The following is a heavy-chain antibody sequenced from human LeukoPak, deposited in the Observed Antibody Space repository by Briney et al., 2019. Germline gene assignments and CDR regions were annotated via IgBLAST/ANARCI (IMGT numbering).Heavy chain of an antibody. CDR2: IWYDGSNK. Sequence: PGGSLRLSCAAPGFTFSSYGMHWVRQAPGKGLEWVAVIWYDGSNKYYADSVKGRFTISRDNSKNTLYLQMNSLRAEDTAVYYCAREREGSYLDYWGQGTLVTVSS. V-gene: IGHV3-33*01. J-gene: IGHJ4*02. D-gene: IGHD3-16*02. CDR3: AREREGSYLDY. CDR1: GFTFSSYG.